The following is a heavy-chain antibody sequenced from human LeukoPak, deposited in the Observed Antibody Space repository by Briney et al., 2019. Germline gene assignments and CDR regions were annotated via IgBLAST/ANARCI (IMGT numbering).Heavy chain of an antibody. Sequence: GGSLRLSCLGSGFNFTNYAMDWGRQAPGKGLERMAVIWYDGTNKYYADSVKGRFTISRDNSKNTLYLQMNSLRAEDTAVYYCARGDGYNHYWYFDLWGRGTLVTVSS. J-gene: IGHJ2*01. CDR3: ARGDGYNHYWYFDL. D-gene: IGHD5-24*01. V-gene: IGHV3-33*08. CDR2: IWYDGTNK. CDR1: GFNFTNYA.